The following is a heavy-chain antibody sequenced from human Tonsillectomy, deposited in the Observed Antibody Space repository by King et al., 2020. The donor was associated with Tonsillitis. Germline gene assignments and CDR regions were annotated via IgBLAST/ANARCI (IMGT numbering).Heavy chain of an antibody. CDR2: IKSRSDGGTT. CDR3: TTGLPVDY. D-gene: IGHD4-11*01. CDR1: GFIFSSAW. V-gene: IGHV3-15*01. Sequence: VQLVESGGGLVKPGGSLRLSCAASGFIFSSAWMSWVRQAPGKGLEWVGQIKSRSDGGTTDYGAPVKGRFSISRDDSKNTLFLPMNSLKSEDTALYYCTTGLPVDYWGQGTLVTVSS. J-gene: IGHJ4*02.